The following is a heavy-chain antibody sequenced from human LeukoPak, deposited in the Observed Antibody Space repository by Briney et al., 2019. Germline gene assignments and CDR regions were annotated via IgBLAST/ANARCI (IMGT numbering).Heavy chain of an antibody. Sequence: PSETLSLTCSVSGGSISSSSDYWGWIRQPPGKGLEWMGSIYYSESTYYNPSLRSRVTISVDTSKNQFSLKLSSVTAADTAVYYGARERRVEVSARQTVAFDMWAQGTMVIVSS. J-gene: IGHJ3*02. V-gene: IGHV4-39*02. CDR2: IYYSEST. CDR1: GGSISSSSDY. D-gene: IGHD5/OR15-5a*01. CDR3: ARERRVEVSARQTVAFDM.